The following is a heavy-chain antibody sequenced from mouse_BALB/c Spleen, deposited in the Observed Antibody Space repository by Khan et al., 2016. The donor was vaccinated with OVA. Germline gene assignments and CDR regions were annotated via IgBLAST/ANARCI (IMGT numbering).Heavy chain of an antibody. V-gene: IGHV1S81*02. CDR1: GYTFTSYY. D-gene: IGHD2-13*01. Sequence: QVQLQQPGAELVKPGTSVKLSCKASGYTFTSYYMYWVKKRPGQGLEWIGGINPSDGGTICNEKFKSKATLTVDKSSSTAYMQLSSLTSEDSAVYYCTRSAYGDPFAYGGQGTLVTVSA. J-gene: IGHJ3*01. CDR3: TRSAYGDPFAY. CDR2: INPSDGGT.